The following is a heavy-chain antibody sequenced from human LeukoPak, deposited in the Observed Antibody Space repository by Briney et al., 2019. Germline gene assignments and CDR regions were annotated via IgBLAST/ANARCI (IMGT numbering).Heavy chain of an antibody. Sequence: GGSLRLSCATSGFTFSNYAMTWARQAPGKGLEWVSTISSSASSTYFADSVKGRFTISRDNSKNTLFLQMDSLTAEDTSLYYCAKALGGGSYYDYWGQGTLVTVSS. CDR2: ISSSASST. V-gene: IGHV3-23*01. J-gene: IGHJ4*02. D-gene: IGHD1-26*01. CDR1: GFTFSNYA. CDR3: AKALGGGSYYDY.